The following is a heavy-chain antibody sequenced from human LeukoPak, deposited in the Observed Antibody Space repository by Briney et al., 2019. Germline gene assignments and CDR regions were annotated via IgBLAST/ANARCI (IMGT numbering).Heavy chain of an antibody. D-gene: IGHD2-2*01. V-gene: IGHV4-30-2*01. J-gene: IGHJ5*02. Sequence: SETLSLTCAVSSGSISSGGYSWSWIRQPPGKGLEWIGYIYHSGSTYYNPSLKSRVTISVDRSKNQFSLKLSSVTAADTAVYYCAREGCSSTSCRRGENWFDPWGQGTLVTVSS. CDR2: IYHSGST. CDR3: AREGCSSTSCRRGENWFDP. CDR1: SGSISSGGYS.